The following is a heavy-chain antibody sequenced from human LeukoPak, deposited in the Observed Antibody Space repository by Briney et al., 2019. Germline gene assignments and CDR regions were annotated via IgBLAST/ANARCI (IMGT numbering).Heavy chain of an antibody. CDR1: GFTFSSYA. D-gene: IGHD3-16*02. CDR2: ISGSGGST. J-gene: IGHJ3*02. CDR3: AKDLLRLGELSLYGAFDI. Sequence: GGSLRLSCAASGFTFSSYAMSWVRQAPGKGLEWVSAISGSGGSTYYADSVKGRFTISRDNSKNTPYLQMNSLRAEDTAVYYCAKDLLRLGELSLYGAFDIWGQGTMVTVSS. V-gene: IGHV3-23*01.